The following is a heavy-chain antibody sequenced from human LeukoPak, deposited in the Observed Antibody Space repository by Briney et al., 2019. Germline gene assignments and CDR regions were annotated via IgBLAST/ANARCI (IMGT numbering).Heavy chain of an antibody. CDR1: GYSFTSYW. D-gene: IGHD6-19*01. CDR2: FDPSDSYT. CDR3: ARHKQWLADY. J-gene: IGHJ4*02. V-gene: IGHV5-10-1*01. Sequence: GESLKISCKGSGYSFTSYWISWVRQMPGKGLEWMGRFDPSDSYTNYSPSFQGHVTISADKSISTAYLQWSSLKASDTAMYYCARHKQWLADYWGQGTLVTVSS.